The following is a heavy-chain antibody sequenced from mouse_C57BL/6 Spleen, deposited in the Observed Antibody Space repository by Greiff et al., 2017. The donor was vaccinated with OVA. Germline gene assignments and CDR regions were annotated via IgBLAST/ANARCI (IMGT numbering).Heavy chain of an antibody. Sequence: EVHLVESGGGLVKPGGSLKLSCAASGFTFSDYGMHWVRQAPEKGLEWVAYISSGSSTIYYADTVKGRFTISRDNAKNTLFLQMTSLRSEDTAMYYCAREGMVTTEGYYFDYWGQGTTLTVSS. CDR2: ISSGSSTI. CDR1: GFTFSDYG. D-gene: IGHD2-2*01. CDR3: AREGMVTTEGYYFDY. V-gene: IGHV5-17*01. J-gene: IGHJ2*01.